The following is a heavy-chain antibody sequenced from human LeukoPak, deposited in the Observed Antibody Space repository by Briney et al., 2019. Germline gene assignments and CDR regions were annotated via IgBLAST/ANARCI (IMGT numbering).Heavy chain of an antibody. CDR1: GFTFSAFP. V-gene: IGHV3-53*01. J-gene: IGHJ4*02. Sequence: GGSLRLSCAASGFTFSAFPMSWVRQAPGKGLEWVSVIFSGGSTYFADSVKGRFTISRDNSKNTLYLQMNSLRAEDTAVYFCARAHRVIGLDYWGQGTLVTVSS. CDR2: IFSGGST. D-gene: IGHD3-16*02. CDR3: ARAHRVIGLDY.